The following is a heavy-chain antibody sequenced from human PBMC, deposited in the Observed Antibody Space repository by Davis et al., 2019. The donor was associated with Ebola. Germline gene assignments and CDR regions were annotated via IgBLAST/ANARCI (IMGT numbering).Heavy chain of an antibody. CDR2: IYYSGST. Sequence: MPSETLSLTCTVSGGSVSIGSYYWSWIRQPPGKGLEWIGYIYYSGSTNYNPSLKSRVTISVDRSKNQFSLKLSSVTAADTAVYYCARVLTYYYDSSGRTGWFDPWGQGTLVTVSS. D-gene: IGHD3-22*01. CDR1: GGSVSIGSYY. J-gene: IGHJ5*02. CDR3: ARVLTYYYDSSGRTGWFDP. V-gene: IGHV4-61*01.